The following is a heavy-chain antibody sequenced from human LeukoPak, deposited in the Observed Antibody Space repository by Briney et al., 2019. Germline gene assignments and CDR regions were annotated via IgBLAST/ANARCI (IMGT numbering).Heavy chain of an antibody. V-gene: IGHV4-30-2*01. Sequence: SETLSLTCTVSGGSISSGGYYWSWIRQPPGKGLEWIGYIYHSGSTYYNPSLKSRVTISVDRSKNQFSLKLSSVTAEDTAVYYCAREVGYFDWFSYGMDVWGQGTTVTVSS. J-gene: IGHJ6*02. CDR1: GGSISSGGYY. CDR2: IYHSGST. CDR3: AREVGYFDWFSYGMDV. D-gene: IGHD3-9*01.